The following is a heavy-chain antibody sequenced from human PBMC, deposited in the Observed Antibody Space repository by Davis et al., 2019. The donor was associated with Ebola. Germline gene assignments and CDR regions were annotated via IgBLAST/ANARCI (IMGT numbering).Heavy chain of an antibody. Sequence: SETLSLTCAVYGGSFSGYYWSWIRQPPGKGLEWIGEINHSGTTNYNPSLKSRLTISVDTSKNQFSLKLSSVTAADTAVYYCASGIPGYWGQGTLVTVSS. J-gene: IGHJ4*02. CDR2: INHSGTT. V-gene: IGHV4-34*01. CDR3: ASGIPGY. CDR1: GGSFSGYY. D-gene: IGHD2-2*02.